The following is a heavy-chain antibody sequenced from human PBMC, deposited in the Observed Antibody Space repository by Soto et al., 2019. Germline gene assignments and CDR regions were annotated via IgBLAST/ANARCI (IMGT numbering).Heavy chain of an antibody. J-gene: IGHJ4*02. Sequence: ASVKVSCKASGYTFTSYGISWVRHAPGQGLEWMGWISAYNGNTNYAQKLQGRVTMTTDTSTSTAYMELRSLRSDDTAVYYCARARYYDSSGYFYYWGQGTLVTVSS. V-gene: IGHV1-18*01. D-gene: IGHD3-22*01. CDR2: ISAYNGNT. CDR3: ARARYYDSSGYFYY. CDR1: GYTFTSYG.